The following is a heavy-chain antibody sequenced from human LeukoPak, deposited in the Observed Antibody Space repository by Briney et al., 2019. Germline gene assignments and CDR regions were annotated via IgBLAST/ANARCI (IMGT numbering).Heavy chain of an antibody. CDR1: GFTFSSYW. Sequence: GGSLRLSCAASGFTFSSYWMHWVRQAPGKGLVWVSRITSDGTSTNYADSVKGRFTISRDNAKNTLYLQMNSLRAEDTAVYYCARDSYTNYALSWGQETLLTVSS. V-gene: IGHV3-74*01. CDR2: ITSDGTST. CDR3: ARDSYTNYALS. J-gene: IGHJ4*02. D-gene: IGHD4-11*01.